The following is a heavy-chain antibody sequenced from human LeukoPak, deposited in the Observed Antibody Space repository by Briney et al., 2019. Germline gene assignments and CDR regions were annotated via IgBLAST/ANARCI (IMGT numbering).Heavy chain of an antibody. J-gene: IGHJ3*02. CDR2: INPSGGTT. D-gene: IGHD3-10*01. V-gene: IGHV1-46*01. CDR1: GYTFTTYY. Sequence: ASVKVSCTASGYTFTTYYMHWVRQAPGQGLEWMGIINPSGGTTGYAQKFQGRLTMNRDTSTATVYMELSSLRSEDTAVYYCARVRVRGLRTNAFDIWGQGTMVTVSS. CDR3: ARVRVRGLRTNAFDI.